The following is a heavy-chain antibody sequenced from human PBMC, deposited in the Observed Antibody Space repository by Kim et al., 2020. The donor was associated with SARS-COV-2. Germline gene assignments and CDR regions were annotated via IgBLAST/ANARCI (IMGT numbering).Heavy chain of an antibody. CDR3: ARAFCGGGSCYFYYYGMDV. Sequence: GWSLRLSCAASGFTFSSYSMNWVRQAPGKGLEWVSYISSSTNTIYYADSVKGRFTISRDNAKNSLYLQMNSLRAEDTAVYYCARAFCGGGSCYFYYYGMDVWGQGTTVTVSS. D-gene: IGHD2-15*01. J-gene: IGHJ6*02. CDR2: ISSSTNTI. V-gene: IGHV3-48*04. CDR1: GFTFSSYS.